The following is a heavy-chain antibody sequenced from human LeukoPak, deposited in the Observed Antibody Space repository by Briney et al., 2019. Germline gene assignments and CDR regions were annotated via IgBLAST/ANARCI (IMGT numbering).Heavy chain of an antibody. J-gene: IGHJ4*02. CDR1: GGTFSSYA. D-gene: IGHD3-3*01. V-gene: IGHV1-69*04. CDR3: AREKGSYDFWSGNPYYFDY. Sequence: ASVKVSCKASGGTFSSYAISWVRQAPGQGLEWMGRIIPILGIANYAQKFQGRVTITADKSTSTAYMELSSLRSEDTAVYYCAREKGSYDFWSGNPYYFDYGGQGTLVTVSS. CDR2: IIPILGIA.